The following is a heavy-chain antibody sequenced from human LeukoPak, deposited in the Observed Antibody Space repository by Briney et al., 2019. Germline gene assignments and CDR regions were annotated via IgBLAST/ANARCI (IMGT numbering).Heavy chain of an antibody. V-gene: IGHV4-59*10. CDR2: IYTSGST. Sequence: PSETLSLTCAVYGGSFSSYYWSWIRQPAGKGLEWIGRIYTSGSTNYNPSLKSRVTMSVDTSKNQFSLKLSSVTAADTAVYYCARGPGVLLWFGEPGGVWFDPWGQGTLVTVSS. J-gene: IGHJ5*02. CDR1: GGSFSSYY. D-gene: IGHD3-10*01. CDR3: ARGPGVLLWFGEPGGVWFDP.